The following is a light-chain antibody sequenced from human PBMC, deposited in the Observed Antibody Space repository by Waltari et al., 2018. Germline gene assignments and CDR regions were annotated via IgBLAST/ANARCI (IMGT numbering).Light chain of an antibody. CDR3: QQRLTWPLT. CDR1: QSVSSY. Sequence: EIVLTQSPATLSLSPGERATLFCRASQSVSSYLAWYQQKPGKTPRLLLYDASNRATGIPARFSGSGSGTDFTLTINGLESEDFAVYYCQQRLTWPLTFGGGTKVEIK. CDR2: DAS. J-gene: IGKJ4*01. V-gene: IGKV3-11*01.